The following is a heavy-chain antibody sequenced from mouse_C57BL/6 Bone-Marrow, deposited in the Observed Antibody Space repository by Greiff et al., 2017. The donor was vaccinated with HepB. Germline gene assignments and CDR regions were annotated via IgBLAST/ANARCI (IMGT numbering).Heavy chain of an antibody. Sequence: QVHVKQPGAELVKPGASVKLSCKASGYTFTSYWMQWVKQRPGQGLEWIGEIDPSDSYTNYNQKFKGKATLTVDTSSSTAYMQLSSLTSEDSAVYYCARGYSNYVVTIVGDYWGQGTTLTVSS. CDR2: IDPSDSYT. CDR3: ARGYSNYVVTIVGDY. CDR1: GYTFTSYW. D-gene: IGHD2-12*01. V-gene: IGHV1-50*01. J-gene: IGHJ2*01.